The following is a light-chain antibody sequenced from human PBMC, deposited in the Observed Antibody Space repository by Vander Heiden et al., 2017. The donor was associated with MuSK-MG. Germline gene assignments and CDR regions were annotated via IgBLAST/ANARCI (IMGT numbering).Light chain of an antibody. CDR2: AAS. Sequence: DSPMTQAPSSLSASVGDRVTITCRASQSISSYLNWYQHKAGKVPKLLIPAASSLQCGVPSSFSGSGSGTDFTLTISSLQPEDFATYYCQKCDSTPLTFGGGTKVEIK. V-gene: IGKV1-39*01. CDR1: QSISSY. CDR3: QKCDSTPLT. J-gene: IGKJ4*01.